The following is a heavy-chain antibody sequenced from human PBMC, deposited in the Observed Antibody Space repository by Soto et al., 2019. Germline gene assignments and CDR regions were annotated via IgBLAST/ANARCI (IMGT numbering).Heavy chain of an antibody. J-gene: IGHJ3*02. CDR1: GGSISSYY. CDR3: ARALILTGYYIHDAFDI. Sequence: QVQLQESGPGLVKPSETLSLTCTVSGGSISSYYWSWIRQPPGKGLEWIGYIYYSGSTNYNPSLKSRVTISVDTSKNPFSLKLSSGTAADTAVYYCARALILTGYYIHDAFDIWGQGTMVTVSS. CDR2: IYYSGST. V-gene: IGHV4-59*01. D-gene: IGHD3-9*01.